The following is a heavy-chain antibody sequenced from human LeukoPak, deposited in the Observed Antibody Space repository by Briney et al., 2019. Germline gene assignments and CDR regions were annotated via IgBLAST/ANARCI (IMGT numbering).Heavy chain of an antibody. V-gene: IGHV3-48*01. J-gene: IGHJ4*02. D-gene: IGHD3-3*01. Sequence: PGGSLRLSCAASGFIFSSYSMNWVRQAPGKGLEWVSYISSSSSTMYYAASVKGRFSISRDNAQNSLYLQMNSLRAEDTAVYYCARDDDFWSGYFPYWGQGTLVTVSS. CDR1: GFIFSSYS. CDR2: ISSSSSTM. CDR3: ARDDDFWSGYFPY.